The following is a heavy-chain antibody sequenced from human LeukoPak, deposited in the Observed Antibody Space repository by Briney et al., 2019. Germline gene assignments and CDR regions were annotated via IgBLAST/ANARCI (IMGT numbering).Heavy chain of an antibody. CDR2: ISYDGSNK. CDR3: ARDPQKLLWFGEASYYYYYMDV. CDR1: GFTFSSYA. D-gene: IGHD3-10*01. J-gene: IGHJ6*03. V-gene: IGHV3-30-3*01. Sequence: GGSLRLSCAASGFTFSSYAMHWVRQAPGKGLEWVAVISYDGSNKYYADSVKGRFTISRDNSKNTLYLQMNSLRAEDTAVYYCARDPQKLLWFGEASYYYYYMDVWGKGTTVTVSS.